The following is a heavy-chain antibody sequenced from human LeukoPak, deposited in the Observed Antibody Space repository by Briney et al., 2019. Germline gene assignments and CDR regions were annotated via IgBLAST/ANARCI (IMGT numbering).Heavy chain of an antibody. CDR1: GGSISSSSYY. Sequence: SETLSLTCTVSGGSISSSSYYWGWIRQPPGKGLEWIGSIYYSGSTYYNPSLKSRVTISVDTSKNQFSLKLSSVTAADTAVYYCARYSSGWYLPVIWGQGTLVTVS. J-gene: IGHJ4*02. CDR3: ARYSSGWYLPVI. CDR2: IYYSGST. V-gene: IGHV4-39*01. D-gene: IGHD6-19*01.